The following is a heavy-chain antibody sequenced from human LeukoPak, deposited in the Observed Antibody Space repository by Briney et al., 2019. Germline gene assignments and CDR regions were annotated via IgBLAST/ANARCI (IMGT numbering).Heavy chain of an antibody. CDR2: IFYSGST. CDR1: GGSISSSNNY. D-gene: IGHD4-17*01. V-gene: IGHV4-39*01. J-gene: IGHJ4*02. CDR3: ARHIATGDYLNY. Sequence: SSETLSLTCTVSGGSISSSNNYWGRLRQPPGLGLVWIGSIFYSGSTNYNPSLKSRVTISVDMSKNQFSLKVSSVTATDTDVYYCARHIATGDYLNYWGQGTLVTVSS.